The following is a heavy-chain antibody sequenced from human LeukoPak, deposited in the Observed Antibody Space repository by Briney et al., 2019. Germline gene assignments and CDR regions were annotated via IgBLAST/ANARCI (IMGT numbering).Heavy chain of an antibody. J-gene: IGHJ4*02. V-gene: IGHV4-34*01. Sequence: SETLSLTCAVYGGSLSDYYWSWIRQPPGKGLEWIGSIYYSGTTKYNPSLKSRVTVSVDNSNNKFSLRLSSVTAADTALYYCARGTLYSGWSYYFDSWGQGTLVTVSS. CDR2: IYYSGTT. CDR1: GGSLSDYY. D-gene: IGHD6-19*01. CDR3: ARGTLYSGWSYYFDS.